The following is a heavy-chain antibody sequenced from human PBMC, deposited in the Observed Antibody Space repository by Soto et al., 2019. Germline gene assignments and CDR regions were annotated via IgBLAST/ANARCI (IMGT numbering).Heavy chain of an antibody. V-gene: IGHV1-18*01. J-gene: IGHJ6*02. D-gene: IGHD2-2*01. CDR1: GYTFTSYG. CDR2: ISAYNGNT. Sequence: ASVKVSCKASGYTFTSYGISWVRQAPGQGLEWMGWISAYNGNTNYAQKLQGRVTMTTDTSTSTAYMELRSLRSDDTAVYYCARDLRFIVVVPAAISDGGMDVWGQGPTVTFSS. CDR3: ARDLRFIVVVPAAISDGGMDV.